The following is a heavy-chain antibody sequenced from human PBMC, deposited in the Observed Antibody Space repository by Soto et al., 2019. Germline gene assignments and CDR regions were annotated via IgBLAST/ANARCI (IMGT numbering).Heavy chain of an antibody. D-gene: IGHD3-10*01. CDR2: ISWNSGSI. J-gene: IGHJ4*02. Sequence: GGSLRLSCTSSCFTFGSYVMYWVRHVQGKGLEWVSGISWNSGSIGYGDSVKGRFAISRDNATNTLYLQMHSLRAEDTAVYYYVENGGFNGDCEYFGYWGQGTLVTVSS. V-gene: IGHV3-9*01. CDR3: VENGGFNGDCEYFGY. CDR1: CFTFGSYV.